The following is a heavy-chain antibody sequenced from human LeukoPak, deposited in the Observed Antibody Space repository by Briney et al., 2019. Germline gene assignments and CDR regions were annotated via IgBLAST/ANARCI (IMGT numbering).Heavy chain of an antibody. V-gene: IGHV1-18*01. CDR1: GGTFSSYA. CDR2: ISADNGNT. Sequence: ASVKVSCKASGGTFSSYAINWVRQAPGQGLEWMGWISADNGNTNYAQKLQGRVTMTTDTSTSTTYMELRSLRSDDTAVYYCARVQSSSWGYAFDIWGQGTMVTVSS. CDR3: ARVQSSSWGYAFDI. D-gene: IGHD6-13*01. J-gene: IGHJ3*02.